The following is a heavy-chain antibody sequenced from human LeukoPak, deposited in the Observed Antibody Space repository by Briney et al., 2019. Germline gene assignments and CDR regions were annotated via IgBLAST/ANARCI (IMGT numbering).Heavy chain of an antibody. CDR3: ARVVVVAGPYYFDY. Sequence: SETLSLTCTVSGGSISSYYWSWIRQPPGKGLEWIGEINHSGSTNYNPSLKSRVTISVDTSKNQFSLKLSSVTAADTAVYYCARVVVVAGPYYFDYWGQGTLVTVSS. CDR2: INHSGST. CDR1: GGSISSYY. J-gene: IGHJ4*02. V-gene: IGHV4-34*01. D-gene: IGHD2-15*01.